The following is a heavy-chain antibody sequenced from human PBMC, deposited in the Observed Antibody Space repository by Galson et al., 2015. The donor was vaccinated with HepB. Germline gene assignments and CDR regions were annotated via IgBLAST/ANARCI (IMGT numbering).Heavy chain of an antibody. J-gene: IGHJ3*02. CDR3: CGYCSSTSCYRGLLGAFDI. Sequence: SLRLSCAASGFTFSSYGMHWVRRAPGKGLEWVAVISYDGSNKYYADSVKGRFTISRDNSKNTLYLQMNSLRAEDTAVYYCCGYCSSTSCYRGLLGAFDIWGQGTMVTVSS. CDR1: GFTFSSYG. V-gene: IGHV3-30*03. D-gene: IGHD2-2*02. CDR2: ISYDGSNK.